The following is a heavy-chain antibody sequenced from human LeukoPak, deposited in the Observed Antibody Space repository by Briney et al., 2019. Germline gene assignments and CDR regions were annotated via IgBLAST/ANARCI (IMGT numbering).Heavy chain of an antibody. CDR1: GFTFSSYA. CDR3: AKDRRVRSTTMIVVVITTFDY. V-gene: IGHV3-23*01. D-gene: IGHD3-22*01. J-gene: IGHJ4*02. Sequence: GGSLRLSCAASGFTFSSYAMSWVRQAPGQGLEWVSAISGSGGSTYYADSVKGRFTISRDNSKNTLYLQMNSLRAEDTAVYYCAKDRRVRSTTMIVVVITTFDYWGQGTLVTVSS. CDR2: ISGSGGST.